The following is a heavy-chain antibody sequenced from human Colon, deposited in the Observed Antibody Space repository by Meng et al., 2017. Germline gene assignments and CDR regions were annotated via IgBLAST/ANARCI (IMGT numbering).Heavy chain of an antibody. D-gene: IGHD2/OR15-2a*01. CDR3: ARRNSNNWFDP. J-gene: IGHJ5*02. CDR1: GESFSGYY. V-gene: IGHV4-34*02. Sequence: QGQLQPWGAGLLEPSETLCLTCAVYGESFSGYYWTWVRQPPGKGLEWIGEINQSGTTNYNPSLKSRVSISADKSKNQFSLRLSSVTAADTAVYYCARRNSNNWFDPWGQGILVTVSS. CDR2: INQSGTT.